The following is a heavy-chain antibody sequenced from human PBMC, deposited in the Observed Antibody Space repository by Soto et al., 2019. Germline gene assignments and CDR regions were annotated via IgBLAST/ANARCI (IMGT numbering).Heavy chain of an antibody. Sequence: PGGSLRLSCAASGFTFSSYAMHWVRQAPGKGLEWVAVISYDGSNKYYADSVKGRFTISRDNSKNTLYLQMNSLSAADTAVYYCARLGGYYQSLDSWGQGTLVTVSS. D-gene: IGHD3-22*01. CDR3: ARLGGYYQSLDS. V-gene: IGHV3-30-3*01. CDR1: GFTFSSYA. J-gene: IGHJ5*01. CDR2: ISYDGSNK.